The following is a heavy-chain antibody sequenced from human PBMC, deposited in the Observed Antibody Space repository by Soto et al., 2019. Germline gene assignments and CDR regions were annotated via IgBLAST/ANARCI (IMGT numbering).Heavy chain of an antibody. CDR2: IHYSGST. Sequence: SETLSLTCTVSGGSISSYYWSWIRQPPGKGLDYIGYIHYSGSTNYNPSLKSRVTISLDTSKNQFSLKLSSVTAADTAVYYGARHGLGLDYWGQGTLVTDS. D-gene: IGHD1-26*01. V-gene: IGHV4-59*08. CDR1: GGSISSYY. CDR3: ARHGLGLDY. J-gene: IGHJ4*02.